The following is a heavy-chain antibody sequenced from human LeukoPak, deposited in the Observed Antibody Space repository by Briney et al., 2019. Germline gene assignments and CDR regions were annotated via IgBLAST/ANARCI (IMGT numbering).Heavy chain of an antibody. Sequence: GGSLRLSCAASGFTFSNAWMSWVRQAPGKGLEWVAVISYDGSNKYYADSVKGRFTISRDNSKNTLYLQMNSLRAEDTAVYYCAKDGGLVVPAQHIDYWGQGTLVTVSS. CDR1: GFTFSNAW. CDR3: AKDGGLVVPAQHIDY. D-gene: IGHD2-2*01. CDR2: ISYDGSNK. V-gene: IGHV3-30*18. J-gene: IGHJ4*02.